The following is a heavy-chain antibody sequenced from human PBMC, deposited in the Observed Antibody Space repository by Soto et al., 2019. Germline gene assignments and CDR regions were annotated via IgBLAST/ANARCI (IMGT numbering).Heavy chain of an antibody. V-gene: IGHV4-61*01. CDR1: GGSVSSGSYY. Sequence: SETLSLTCTVSGGSVSSGSYYWSWIRQPPGKGLECIGYIYYSGSTNYNPSLKSRVTISVDTSKNQFSLKLSSVTAADTAVYYCARGGPNYYDSSGYYLIAFDIWGQGTMVTVSS. J-gene: IGHJ3*02. CDR3: ARGGPNYYDSSGYYLIAFDI. D-gene: IGHD3-22*01. CDR2: IYYSGST.